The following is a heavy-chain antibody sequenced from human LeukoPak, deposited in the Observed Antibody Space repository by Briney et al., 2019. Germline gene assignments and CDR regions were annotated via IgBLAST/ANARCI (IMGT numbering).Heavy chain of an antibody. Sequence: GGSLRLSCAASGFTFSSYAMHWVRQAPGKGLEWVSAISSSSSHLYYADSVEGRFTISRDNAKKSLYLQMDSLRAEDTAVYYCAKAGRYCSSTSCFGDHYYYYYMDVWGKGTTVTVSS. J-gene: IGHJ6*03. CDR2: ISSSSSHL. CDR3: AKAGRYCSSTSCFGDHYYYYYMDV. V-gene: IGHV3-21*04. CDR1: GFTFSSYA. D-gene: IGHD2-2*01.